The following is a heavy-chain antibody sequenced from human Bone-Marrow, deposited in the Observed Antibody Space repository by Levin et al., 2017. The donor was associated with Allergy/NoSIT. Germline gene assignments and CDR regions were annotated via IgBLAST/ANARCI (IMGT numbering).Heavy chain of an antibody. Sequence: SETLSLTCTVSGGSITSPGDYWTWIRQHQGKGLEWIGYVYHSGSTYYNPSLKSRLNISVDTSKNQFSLRLTSVTAADTAIYFCARGQTSLPRFDPWCQGTVVTVSS. J-gene: IGHJ5*02. CDR3: ARGQTSLPRFDP. V-gene: IGHV4-31*03. CDR2: VYHSGST. CDR1: GGSITSPGDY.